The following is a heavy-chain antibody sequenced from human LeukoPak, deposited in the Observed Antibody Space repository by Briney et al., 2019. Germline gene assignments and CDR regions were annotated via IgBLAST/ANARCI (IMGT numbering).Heavy chain of an antibody. CDR1: GGSFSGYY. CDR3: ARGPYDFWSGYPSGRVWFDP. D-gene: IGHD3-3*01. V-gene: IGHV4-34*01. Sequence: SETLSLTCAVYGGSFSGYYWSWIRQPPGXXXEWIGEINHSGSTNYNPSLKSRVTISVDTSENQFSLKLSSVTAADTAVYYCARGPYDFWSGYPSGRVWFDPWGQGTLVTVSS. CDR2: INHSGST. J-gene: IGHJ5*02.